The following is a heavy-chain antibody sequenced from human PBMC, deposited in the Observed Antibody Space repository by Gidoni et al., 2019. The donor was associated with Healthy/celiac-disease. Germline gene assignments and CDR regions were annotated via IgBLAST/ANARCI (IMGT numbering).Heavy chain of an antibody. J-gene: IGHJ4*02. V-gene: IGHV3-13*01. CDR3: ARVSLSGDYYFDY. CDR2: IGTAGDT. Sequence: EVQLVESGGGLVQPGGSLRLSFAASGFPFSSYDMHWVRQATGKGLEWGSAIGTAGDTYYPGSVKGRFTISRENAKNSLYLQMNSLRAGDTAVYYCARVSLSGDYYFDYWGQGTLVTVSS. D-gene: IGHD7-27*01. CDR1: GFPFSSYD.